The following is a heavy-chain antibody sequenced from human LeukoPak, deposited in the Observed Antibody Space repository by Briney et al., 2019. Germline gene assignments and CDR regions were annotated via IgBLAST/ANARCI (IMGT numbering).Heavy chain of an antibody. V-gene: IGHV3-23*01. D-gene: IGHD3-16*01. CDR3: AKVGVWPRWFDP. CDR2: IGSSGGSA. J-gene: IGHJ5*02. CDR1: GFTFSSYA. Sequence: PGGSLRLSCAASGFTFSSYAMSWVRQAPGKGLEWVSAIGSSGGSAYHADSVNDRFTISRDNSKNTLYLQMNSLRADDTAIYYCAKVGVWPRWFDPWGQGTLVTVSS.